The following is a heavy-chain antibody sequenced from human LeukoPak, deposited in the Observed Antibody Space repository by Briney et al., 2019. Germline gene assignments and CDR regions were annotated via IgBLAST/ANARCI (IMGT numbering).Heavy chain of an antibody. Sequence: GRSLRLSCAASGFTFDDYAMHRVRQAPGKGLEWVSGISWNSGSIGYADSVKGRFTISRDNAKNSLYLQMNSLRAEDTALYYCAKDIVGALTAAFDIWGQGTMVTVSS. CDR2: ISWNSGSI. CDR3: AKDIVGALTAAFDI. CDR1: GFTFDDYA. V-gene: IGHV3-9*01. D-gene: IGHD1-14*01. J-gene: IGHJ3*02.